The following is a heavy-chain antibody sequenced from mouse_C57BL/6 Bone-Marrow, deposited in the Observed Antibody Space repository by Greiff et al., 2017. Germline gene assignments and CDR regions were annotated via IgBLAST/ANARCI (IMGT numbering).Heavy chain of an antibody. Sequence: QVQLQQPGAELVKPGASVKMSCTASGYTFTSYWITWVKQRPGQGLEWIGDIYPGSGSTNYNEKFKSKATLTVDTSSSTAYLQLSSLTSEDSAVYYCARGPLAYYAMDYWGQGTSVTVSS. J-gene: IGHJ4*01. V-gene: IGHV1-55*01. CDR2: IYPGSGST. CDR1: GYTFTSYW. CDR3: ARGPLAYYAMDY.